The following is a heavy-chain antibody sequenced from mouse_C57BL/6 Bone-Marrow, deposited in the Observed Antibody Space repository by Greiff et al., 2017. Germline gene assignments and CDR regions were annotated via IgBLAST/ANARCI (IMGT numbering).Heavy chain of an antibody. CDR2: IYPRSGNT. D-gene: IGHD1-1*01. Sequence: QVQLQQSGAELARPGASVKLSCKASGYTFTSSGISWVKQRTGQGLEWIGEIYPRSGNTYYNEKFKGKATLTADKSSSTAYMELRSLTSEDSAVYFCARGGLNFYYDSRDYWGQDTSLTVSS. J-gene: IGHJ2*02. V-gene: IGHV1-81*01. CDR1: GYTFTSSG. CDR3: ARGGLNFYYDSRDY.